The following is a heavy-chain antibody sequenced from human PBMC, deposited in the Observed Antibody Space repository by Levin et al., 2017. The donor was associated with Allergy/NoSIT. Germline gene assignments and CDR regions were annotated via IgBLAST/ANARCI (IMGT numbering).Heavy chain of an antibody. CDR3: AKSGSLLDTAMVTYYYYYYGMDV. J-gene: IGHJ6*02. CDR1: GFTFSSYA. CDR2: ISGSGGST. D-gene: IGHD5-18*01. V-gene: IGHV3-23*01. Sequence: GGSLRLSCAASGFTFSSYAMSWVRQAPGKGLEWVSAISGSGGSTYYADSVKGRFTISRDNSKNTLYLQMNSLRAEDTAVYYCAKSGSLLDTAMVTYYYYYYGMDVWGQGTTVTVSS.